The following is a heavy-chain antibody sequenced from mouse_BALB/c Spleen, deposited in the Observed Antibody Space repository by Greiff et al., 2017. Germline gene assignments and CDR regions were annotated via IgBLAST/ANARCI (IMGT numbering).Heavy chain of an antibody. V-gene: IGHV1-14*01. Sequence: EGQLQQSGAELVKPGASVKMSCKASGYTFTSYGMHWVKQKPGQGLEWIGNIHPYNDGTKYNEKFKDKATLTVDKSSSTAYMQLSSLTSEDSAVYYCARYDGHLRAMDYWGQGTSVTVSS. J-gene: IGHJ4*01. CDR1: GYTFTSYG. CDR3: ARYDGHLRAMDY. D-gene: IGHD2-3*01. CDR2: IHPYNDGT.